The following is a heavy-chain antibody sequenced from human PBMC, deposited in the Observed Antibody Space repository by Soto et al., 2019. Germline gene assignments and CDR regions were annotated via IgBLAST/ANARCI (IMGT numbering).Heavy chain of an antibody. CDR1: GGSISSYY. D-gene: IGHD1-7*01. V-gene: IGHV4-59*01. CDR2: IYYSGST. CDR3: ARGGRGTIDY. Sequence: SETLSLTCTVSGGSISSYYWSWIRQPPGKGLEWIGYIYYSGSTNYNPSLKSRVTISVDTSKNQFSLKLSSVAAADTAVYYCARGGRGTIDYWGQGTLVTVSS. J-gene: IGHJ4*02.